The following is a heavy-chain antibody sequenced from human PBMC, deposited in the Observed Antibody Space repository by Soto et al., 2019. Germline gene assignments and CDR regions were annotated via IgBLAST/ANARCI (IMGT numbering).Heavy chain of an antibody. V-gene: IGHV4-31*03. D-gene: IGHD2-15*01. J-gene: IGHJ4*02. CDR2: IYYSGST. CDR1: GCSSISGGYY. CDR3: ARDLCSGGSCYFDY. Sequence: SETLSLTCTFSGCSSISGGYYLSWIRQHPGKGLEWIGYIYYSGSTYYNPSLKSRVTISVDTSKNQFSLKLSSVTAADTAVYYCARDLCSGGSCYFDYWGQGTLVTVSS.